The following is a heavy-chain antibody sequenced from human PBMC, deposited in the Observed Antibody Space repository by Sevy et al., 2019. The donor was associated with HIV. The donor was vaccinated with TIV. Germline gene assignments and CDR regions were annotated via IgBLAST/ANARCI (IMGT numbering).Heavy chain of an antibody. V-gene: IGHV3-64*02. D-gene: IGHD5-18*01. CDR2: ISSNGGST. J-gene: IGHJ4*02. CDR3: AREGVGGYSYSLDY. Sequence: GGSLRLSCAASGFSFSSYALHWVRQAPGKGLEYVSAISSNGGSTYYADSVKGRFPISRDNSKNTLYLQMGSLIAEGMAVYYCAREGVGGYSYSLDYWGQGTLVTVSS. CDR1: GFSFSSYA.